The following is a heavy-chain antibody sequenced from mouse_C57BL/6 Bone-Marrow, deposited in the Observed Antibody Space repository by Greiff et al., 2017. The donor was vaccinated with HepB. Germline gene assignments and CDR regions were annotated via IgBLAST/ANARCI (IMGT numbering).Heavy chain of an antibody. J-gene: IGHJ2*01. V-gene: IGHV1-52*01. CDR3: ARRGDYGLGGFDY. CDR1: GYTFTSYW. Sequence: QVQLQQPGAELVRPGSSVKLSCKASGYTFTSYWMHWVKQRPIQGLEWIGNIDPSDSETHYNQKFKDKATLTVDKSSSTAYMQLSSLTSEDSAVYYCARRGDYGLGGFDYWGQGTTRTVSS. D-gene: IGHD1-2*01. CDR2: IDPSDSET.